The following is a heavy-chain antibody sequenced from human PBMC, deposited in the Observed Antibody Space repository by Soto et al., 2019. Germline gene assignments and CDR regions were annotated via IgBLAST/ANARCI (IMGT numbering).Heavy chain of an antibody. Sequence: QVQLVESGGGVVQPGGSLRLSCAASGFSFNNYGMHWVRQAPGKGLEWVAVVSYEGSVQYYTDSAKGRFTISRDNSKNTLYLQMNSLKDDDTAVYHCAKEIRQRAGRWYFDLWGRGPLFTVSS. D-gene: IGHD6-19*01. J-gene: IGHJ2*01. CDR3: AKEIRQRAGRWYFDL. CDR2: VSYEGSVQ. V-gene: IGHV3-30*18. CDR1: GFSFNNYG.